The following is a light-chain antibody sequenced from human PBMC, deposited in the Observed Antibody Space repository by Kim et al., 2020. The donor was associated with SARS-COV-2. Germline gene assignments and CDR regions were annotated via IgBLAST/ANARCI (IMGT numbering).Light chain of an antibody. CDR3: RQYNSFPHS. Sequence: SASVGDRVTITCRAGQSINTWWAWYKQKPGKAPNVLIYKASTLQSGVPSSCSGSESGPEFTLTIGSLRPDDFATYYSRQYNSFPHSSGQGTRLEF. J-gene: IGKJ2*01. CDR2: KAS. CDR1: QSINTW. V-gene: IGKV1-5*03.